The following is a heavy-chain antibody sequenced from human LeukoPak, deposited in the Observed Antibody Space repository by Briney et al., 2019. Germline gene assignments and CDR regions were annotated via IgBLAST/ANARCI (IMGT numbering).Heavy chain of an antibody. V-gene: IGHV3-15*01. CDR3: TTLVITGHDVLDI. Sequence: KTGGSLGLSCAASGFTFSNAWMSWVRQAPGKGLEWVGRIKSKTDGGTRDYAAPVKGRFTISRDDSKNTLYLQMNSLKTEDTAVYYCTTLVITGHDVLDIWGQGTMVTVSS. CDR2: IKSKTDGGTR. D-gene: IGHD3-16*01. J-gene: IGHJ3*02. CDR1: GFTFSNAW.